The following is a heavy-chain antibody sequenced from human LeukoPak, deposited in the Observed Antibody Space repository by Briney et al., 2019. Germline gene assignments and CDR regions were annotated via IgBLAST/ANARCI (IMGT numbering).Heavy chain of an antibody. CDR1: GFMFSSYG. D-gene: IGHD3-22*01. Sequence: PGGSLRLSCVASGFMFSSYGMHWVRQAPGKGLEWVSYISSSSSTIYYADSVKGRFTISRDNAKNSLYVQMNSLRDEDTAVYSCARARYYYDSSGYYFDYWGQGTLVTVSS. J-gene: IGHJ4*02. CDR3: ARARYYYDSSGYYFDY. V-gene: IGHV3-48*02. CDR2: ISSSSSTI.